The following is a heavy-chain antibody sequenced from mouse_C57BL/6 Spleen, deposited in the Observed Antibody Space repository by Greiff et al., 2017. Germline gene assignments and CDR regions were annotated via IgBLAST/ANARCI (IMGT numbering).Heavy chain of an antibody. CDR1: GYTFTSYW. J-gene: IGHJ4*01. CDR2: IYPSDSAT. Sequence: QVQLQQPGAELVRPGSSVKLSCKASGYTFTSYWMDWVKQRPGQGLEWIGNIYPSDSATHYNQKFKDKATLTVDKSSSTAYMQLSSLTSEDSAVYYCARRGSSGYAMDYWGQGTSVTVSS. D-gene: IGHD3-2*02. CDR3: ARRGSSGYAMDY. V-gene: IGHV1-61*01.